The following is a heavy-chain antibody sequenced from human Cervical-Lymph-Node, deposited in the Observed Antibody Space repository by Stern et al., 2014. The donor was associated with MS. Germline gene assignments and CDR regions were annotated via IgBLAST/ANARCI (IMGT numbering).Heavy chain of an antibody. CDR2: IIPIFGTA. CDR1: GGTFNTYA. Sequence: VQLVESGAEVKKPGASVKVSCKAAGGTFNTYALSWVRQAPGQGLEWMGGIIPIFGTANYAQKVQGRVTITADESTSTAYMELSSLRSEDTAMYFCATDAHYDFWSGYSLYWGQGTLVTVSS. J-gene: IGHJ4*02. CDR3: ATDAHYDFWSGYSLY. D-gene: IGHD3-3*01. V-gene: IGHV1-69*01.